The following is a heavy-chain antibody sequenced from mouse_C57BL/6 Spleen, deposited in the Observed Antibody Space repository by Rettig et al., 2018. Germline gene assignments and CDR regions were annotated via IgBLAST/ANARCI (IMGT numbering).Heavy chain of an antibody. CDR3: TVYYYGGYFDY. J-gene: IGHJ2*01. D-gene: IGHD1-1*01. Sequence: EKGLEWVAQIRLKSDNYATHYAESVKGRFTISRDDSKSSVYLQMNNLRAEDTGIYYCTVYYYGGYFDYWGQGTTLTVSS. V-gene: IGHV6-3*01. CDR2: IRLKSDNYAT.